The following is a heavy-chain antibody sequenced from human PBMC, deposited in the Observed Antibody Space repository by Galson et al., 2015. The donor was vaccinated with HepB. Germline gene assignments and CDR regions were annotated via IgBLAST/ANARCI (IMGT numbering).Heavy chain of an antibody. D-gene: IGHD3-10*01. CDR1: GSISSSSYY. V-gene: IGHV4-39*07. Sequence: GSISSSSYYWAWIRQPPGKGLEWIANIYYSGSTYYNPSLESRVTISIDTSKNQFSLNLNFVTAADTAVYYCARDPLAMSGRGSFDYWGQGTLVTVSS. J-gene: IGHJ4*02. CDR3: ARDPLAMSGRGSFDY. CDR2: IYYSGST.